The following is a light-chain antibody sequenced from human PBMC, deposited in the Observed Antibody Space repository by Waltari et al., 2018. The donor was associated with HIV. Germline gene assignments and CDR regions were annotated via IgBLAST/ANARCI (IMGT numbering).Light chain of an antibody. CDR3: HQYYTTPWA. J-gene: IGKJ1*01. CDR1: QSVLYNSNSKNY. Sequence: DIVLTQSPDSLAVSLGERATINCKASQSVLYNSNSKNYLSWYQQRPGQPPKLLIYWASTRESGVPDRFSSSASGTDFTLTISGLQAEDVAVYYCHQYYTTPWAFGQGTKVEIK. CDR2: WAS. V-gene: IGKV4-1*01.